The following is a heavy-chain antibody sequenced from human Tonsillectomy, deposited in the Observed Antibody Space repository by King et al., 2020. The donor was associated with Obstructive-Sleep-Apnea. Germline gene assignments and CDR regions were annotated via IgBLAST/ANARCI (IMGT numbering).Heavy chain of an antibody. V-gene: IGHV1-46*01. CDR3: ARDDTAYSSSWYY. CDR2: INPSGGIT. D-gene: IGHD6-13*01. J-gene: IGHJ4*02. CDR1: GYTFTSYY. Sequence: QLVQSGAEVKKPGSSVKVSCKASGYTFTSYYMHWVRQAPGQGLEWMGIINPSGGITFYAQKFQGRVTMTRDTSTSTFYMELSSLRSEDTAVYYCARDDTAYSSSWYYWGQGTLVTVSS.